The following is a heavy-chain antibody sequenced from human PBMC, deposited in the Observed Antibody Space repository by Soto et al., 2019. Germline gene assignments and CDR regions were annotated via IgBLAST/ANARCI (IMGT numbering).Heavy chain of an antibody. CDR2: IIPIFGTA. Sequence: QVQLVQSGAEVKKPGSSVKVSCKASGGTFSSYAISWVRQAPGQGLEWMGGIIPIFGTANYAQKFQGRVTITADESTSTAYMELSSLRSEDTAVYYCARPARGSGSYVSDGYYYGMDVWGQGTTVTVSS. CDR1: GGTFSSYA. V-gene: IGHV1-69*01. D-gene: IGHD3-10*01. J-gene: IGHJ6*02. CDR3: ARPARGSGSYVSDGYYYGMDV.